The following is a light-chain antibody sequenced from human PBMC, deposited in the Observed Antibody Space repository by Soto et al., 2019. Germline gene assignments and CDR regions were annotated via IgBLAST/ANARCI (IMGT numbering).Light chain of an antibody. Sequence: DIQLTQSPSTLSASVGDRVTITCRASQSVSISLAWYQQKPGKAPKLLIYKASNLESGVPSRFSGSGSGTEFTLTISSLQPDDFASYYCQQYYSYSRTFGQGTKVEIK. CDR3: QQYYSYSRT. CDR1: QSVSIS. V-gene: IGKV1-5*03. J-gene: IGKJ1*01. CDR2: KAS.